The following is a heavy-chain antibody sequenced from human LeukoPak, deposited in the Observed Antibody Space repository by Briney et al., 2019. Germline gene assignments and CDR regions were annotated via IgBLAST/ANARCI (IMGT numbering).Heavy chain of an antibody. D-gene: IGHD4-23*01. CDR3: ARETLGGRGYYYYGMDV. CDR2: IIPIFGTA. V-gene: IGHV1-69*13. Sequence: ASVKVSCKASGGTFSSYAISWVRQAPGQGLEWMGGIIPIFGTANYAQRFQGRVTITADESTSTAYMELSSLRSEDTAVYYCARETLGGRGYYYYGMDVWGQGTTVTVSS. J-gene: IGHJ6*02. CDR1: GGTFSSYA.